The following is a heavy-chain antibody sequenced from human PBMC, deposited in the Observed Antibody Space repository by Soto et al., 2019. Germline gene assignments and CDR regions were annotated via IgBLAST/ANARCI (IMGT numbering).Heavy chain of an antibody. CDR2: ISAYNGNT. D-gene: IGHD1-26*01. V-gene: IGHV1-18*04. Sequence: QVQLVQSGAEVKKPGASVKVSCKASGYTFTSYGISWVRQAPGQGLEWMGWISAYNGNTNYAQKLQGRVTMTTDTPTSTAYMELRSQRSDDTAVYYCAREAPRGSYQSALDSWGHGAMVPVSS. CDR1: GYTFTSYG. J-gene: IGHJ3*02. CDR3: AREAPRGSYQSALDS.